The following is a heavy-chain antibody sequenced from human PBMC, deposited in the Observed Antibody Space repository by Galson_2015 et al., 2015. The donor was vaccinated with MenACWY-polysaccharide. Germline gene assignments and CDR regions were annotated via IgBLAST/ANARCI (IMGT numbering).Heavy chain of an antibody. CDR1: FTSYW. Sequence: FTSYWIGWVRQMPGKGLEWMGVIFPGDSDTRYSPSFQGQVTISADKSISTAYLQWSSLKASDTAMYYCARPSYSSSWNPFDYWGQGTLVTVSS. CDR3: ARPSYSSSWNPFDY. V-gene: IGHV5-51*01. CDR2: IFPGDSDT. D-gene: IGHD6-13*01. J-gene: IGHJ4*02.